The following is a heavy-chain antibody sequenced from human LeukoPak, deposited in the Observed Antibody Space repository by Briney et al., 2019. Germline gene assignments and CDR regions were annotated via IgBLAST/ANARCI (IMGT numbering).Heavy chain of an antibody. D-gene: IGHD1-26*01. CDR1: GFTINSHC. Sequence: GGSLTLSCAASGFTINSHCWSWIRQAPGKGLEWVSGINWNGDGTGYAGSVKGRFTISRDNAKNSLYLQMNSLRAEDTAFYCARLGGPDYYFYYYMDVWGKGTTVTVSS. CDR2: INWNGDGT. V-gene: IGHV3-20*04. J-gene: IGHJ6*03. CDR3: ARLGGPDYYFYYYMDV.